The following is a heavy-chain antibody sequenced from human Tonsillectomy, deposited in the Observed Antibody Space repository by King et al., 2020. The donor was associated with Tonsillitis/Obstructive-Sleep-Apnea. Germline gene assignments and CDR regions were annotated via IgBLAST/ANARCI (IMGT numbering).Heavy chain of an antibody. CDR1: GLTFSSHA. J-gene: IGHJ4*02. V-gene: IGHV3-23*04. CDR3: ARTPYGSGTYYYFDY. D-gene: IGHD3-10*01. Sequence: VQLVQSGGGLVQPGGSLRLSCEASGLTFSSHAMSWVRQAPGKGLEWVSGISGSGDSTYYADSVKGRFTISRDKSKNTLFLQMNSLRAEETAVYYCARTPYGSGTYYYFDYWGQGTLVTVSS. CDR2: ISGSGDST.